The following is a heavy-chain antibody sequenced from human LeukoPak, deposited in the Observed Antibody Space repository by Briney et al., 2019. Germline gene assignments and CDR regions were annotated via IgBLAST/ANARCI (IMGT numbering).Heavy chain of an antibody. CDR2: IYYTGNT. Sequence: PSETLSLTCTVSGGSISISSYYWDWIRQPPGKGLKWNGNIYYTGNTYYNPSLKSRVTISSDTSTNKFSLRLSSDTAADTDGYYCARQYRSGWFGSLWYCGLWGRGTGV. J-gene: IGHJ1*01. CDR3: ARQYRSGWFGSLWYCGL. V-gene: IGHV4-39*01. CDR1: GGSISISSYY. D-gene: IGHD6-19*01.